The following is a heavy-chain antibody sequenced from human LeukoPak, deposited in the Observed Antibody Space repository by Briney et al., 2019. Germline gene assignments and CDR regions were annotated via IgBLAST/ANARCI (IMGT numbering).Heavy chain of an antibody. CDR1: GFTFDDYA. Sequence: GSLRLSCAASGFTFDDYAMHWVRQAPGKGLEWVAFIRYDGSNKYYADSVKGRFTISRDNSKNTLYLQMNSLRAEDTAVYYCAKGPRIAVAGTNLFDYWGQGTLVTVSS. CDR2: IRYDGSNK. CDR3: AKGPRIAVAGTNLFDY. V-gene: IGHV3-30*02. J-gene: IGHJ4*02. D-gene: IGHD6-19*01.